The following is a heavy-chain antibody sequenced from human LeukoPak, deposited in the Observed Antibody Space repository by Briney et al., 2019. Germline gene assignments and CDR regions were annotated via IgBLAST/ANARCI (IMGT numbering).Heavy chain of an antibody. D-gene: IGHD5-18*01. CDR1: GGTFSSYA. CDR3: ASSPVPGGYSYGYNY. J-gene: IGHJ4*02. CDR2: IIPIFGTA. V-gene: IGHV1-69*13. Sequence: SVKVSCKASGGTFSSYAISWVRQAPGQGLEWMGGIIPIFGTANYAQKFQGRVTITADESTSTAYMELSSLRSEDTAVYYCASSPVPGGYSYGYNYWGQGTLVTVSS.